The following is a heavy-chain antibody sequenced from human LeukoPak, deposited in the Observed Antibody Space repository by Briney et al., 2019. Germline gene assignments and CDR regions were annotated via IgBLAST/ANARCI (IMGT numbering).Heavy chain of an antibody. J-gene: IGHJ4*02. CDR2: IYDSGST. V-gene: IGHV4-30-4*08. CDR3: ASSWSQDDPSYYFDY. D-gene: IGHD6-13*01. CDR1: GGSISSGDYY. Sequence: PSQTLSLTCTVSGGSISSGDYYWSWIRQPPGKGLEWIGYIYDSGSTYYNPSLKSRVTISVATSKNQLSLKLSSVTAADTAVYYCASSWSQDDPSYYFDYWGQGTLVTVSS.